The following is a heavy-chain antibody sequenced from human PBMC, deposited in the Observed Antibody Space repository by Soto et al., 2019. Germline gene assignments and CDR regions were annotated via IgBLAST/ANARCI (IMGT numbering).Heavy chain of an antibody. CDR3: ARGSKSNYYNGNGYYPREF. CDR2: IKPNSGAT. Sequence: GASVKVSCKASGYTFTDYYMHWVRQAPGQGLEWMGWIKPNSGATNYAQKIQGRVTMTRDTSIRTAYMELSSLTSDDTAVYYCARGSKSNYYNGNGYYPREFWGQGTLVTVYS. CDR1: GYTFTDYY. V-gene: IGHV1-2*02. D-gene: IGHD3-22*01. J-gene: IGHJ4*02.